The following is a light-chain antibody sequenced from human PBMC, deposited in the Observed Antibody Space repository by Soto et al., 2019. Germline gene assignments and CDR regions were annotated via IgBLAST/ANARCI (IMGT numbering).Light chain of an antibody. CDR2: DAS. CDR3: QQRSNWLT. J-gene: IGKJ4*01. CDR1: QSLSSY. V-gene: IGKV3-11*01. Sequence: EIVLTQSPATLSLSPEERATLSCRASQSLSSYLAWYQQKPGQAPRLLIYDASNRATGIPARFSGSGSGTDFTLTISSLEPEDFAVYYCQQRSNWLTFGGGTKVEIK.